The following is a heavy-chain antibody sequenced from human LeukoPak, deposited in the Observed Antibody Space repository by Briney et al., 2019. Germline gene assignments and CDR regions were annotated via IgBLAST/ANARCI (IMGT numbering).Heavy chain of an antibody. V-gene: IGHV4-30-2*01. D-gene: IGHD3-10*01. CDR3: AADYTSRSYRFDH. CDR1: VASISSGDYS. Sequence: PSETLSLTCAVSVASISSGDYSWSWIRQPPGKGLEWIGYIYHSGSTTYNPSLKSRLTISLDRSKNQISLKVNSVTAADTAVYYCAADYTSRSYRFDHWGQGTLVTVSS. J-gene: IGHJ4*02. CDR2: IYHSGST.